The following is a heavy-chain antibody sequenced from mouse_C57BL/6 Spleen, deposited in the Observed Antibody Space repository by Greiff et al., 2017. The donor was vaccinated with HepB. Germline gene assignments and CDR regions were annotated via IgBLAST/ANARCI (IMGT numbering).Heavy chain of an antibody. CDR3: ARSHGYPFAY. V-gene: IGHV1-69*01. CDR1: GYTFTSYW. D-gene: IGHD2-2*01. J-gene: IGHJ3*01. Sequence: QVQLQQPGAELVMPGASVKLSCKASGYTFTSYWMHWVKQRPGQGLEWIGEIDPSDSYTNYNQKFKGKSTLTVDKSSSTAYMQLSSLTSEDSAVYYCARSHGYPFAYWGQGTLVTVSA. CDR2: IDPSDSYT.